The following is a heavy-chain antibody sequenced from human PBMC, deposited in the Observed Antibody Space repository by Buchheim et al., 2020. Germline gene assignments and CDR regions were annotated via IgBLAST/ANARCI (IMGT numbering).Heavy chain of an antibody. J-gene: IGHJ1*01. D-gene: IGHD6-19*01. CDR3: AKQASSGWYTEYFQH. V-gene: IGHV3-30*18. CDR1: GFTFSSYG. Sequence: QVQLVESGGGVVQPGRSLRLSCAASGFTFSSYGMHWVRQAPGKGLEWVAVISYDGSNKYYADSVKGRFTISRDNSKNTLYLQMNSLGADDTAVYYCAKQASSGWYTEYFQHWGQGTL. CDR2: ISYDGSNK.